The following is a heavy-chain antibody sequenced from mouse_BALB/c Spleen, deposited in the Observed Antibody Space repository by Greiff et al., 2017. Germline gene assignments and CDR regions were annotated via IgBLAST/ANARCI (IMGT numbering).Heavy chain of an antibody. V-gene: IGHV2-9*02. CDR3: ARAYDYHYYAMDY. CDR1: GFSLTSYG. J-gene: IGHJ4*01. Sequence: QVQLQESGPGLVAPSQSLSITCTVSGFSLTSYGVHWVRQPPGKGLEWLGVIWAGGSTNYNSALMSRLSISKDNSKSQVFLKMNSLQTDDTAMYYCARAYDYHYYAMDYWGQGTSVTVSS. CDR2: IWAGGST. D-gene: IGHD2-4*01.